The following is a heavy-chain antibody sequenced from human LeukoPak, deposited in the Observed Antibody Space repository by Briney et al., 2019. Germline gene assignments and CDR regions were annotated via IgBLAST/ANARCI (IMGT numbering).Heavy chain of an antibody. Sequence: GGSLRLSCAASGLTVNNNYMNWVRQAPGKGLVWVSRINNDGSSIAYADSVRGRFTISRDNAKNTVYLQMNSLRAEDTAVYFCTGVRSGGNRAFDIWGQGTMVTVSS. CDR1: GLTVNNNY. J-gene: IGHJ3*02. D-gene: IGHD4-23*01. V-gene: IGHV3-74*01. CDR2: INNDGSSI. CDR3: TGVRSGGNRAFDI.